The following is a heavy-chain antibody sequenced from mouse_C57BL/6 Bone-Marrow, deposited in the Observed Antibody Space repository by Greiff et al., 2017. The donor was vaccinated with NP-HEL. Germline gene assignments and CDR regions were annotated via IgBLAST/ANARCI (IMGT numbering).Heavy chain of an antibody. CDR1: GIDFSRYW. D-gene: IGHD2-3*01. CDR3: ARPEIGGYYPFAY. CDR2: INPDSSTI. V-gene: IGHV4-1*01. Sequence: EVKVIESGGGLVQPGGSLKLSCAASGIDFSRYWMSWVRRTPGKGLEWIGEINPDSSTINYAPSLKDKFIISRDNAKNTLYLQMSKVRAEDTALYYCARPEIGGYYPFAYWGQGTLVTVSA. J-gene: IGHJ3*01.